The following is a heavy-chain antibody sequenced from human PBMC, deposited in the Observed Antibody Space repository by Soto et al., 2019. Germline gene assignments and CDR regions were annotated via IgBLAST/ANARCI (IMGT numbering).Heavy chain of an antibody. J-gene: IGHJ3*01. CDR3: VRDRRIYYSDPHDEFVASDYEV. D-gene: IGHD3-22*01. CDR2: FIPIFRTL. V-gene: IGHV1-69*01. CDR1: GGIFGSHG. Sequence: QVQLIQSEAEVKKPGSSVRVSCTASGGIFGSHGFSWVRQAPGQRLEWVGGFIPIFRTLTYTEKFQVRVRIAADESTNTVYLDLSSLTSEDTAVYYCVRDRRIYYSDPHDEFVASDYEVWGQGTMVSVSS.